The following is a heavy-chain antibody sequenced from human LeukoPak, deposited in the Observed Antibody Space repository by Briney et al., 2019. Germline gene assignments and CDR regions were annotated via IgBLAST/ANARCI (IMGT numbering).Heavy chain of an antibody. D-gene: IGHD4-17*01. CDR3: TRETNDYGDFLDY. J-gene: IGHJ4*02. Sequence: PGRSLRLSCAASEFTFSYYGMHWVRQAPGKGLEWVAVIWYDGSNKYYADSVKGRFTISRDNSKDTLYLQRNSLRAEDTAVYYCTRETNDYGDFLDYWGQGTLVTVSS. CDR1: EFTFSYYG. V-gene: IGHV3-33*01. CDR2: IWYDGSNK.